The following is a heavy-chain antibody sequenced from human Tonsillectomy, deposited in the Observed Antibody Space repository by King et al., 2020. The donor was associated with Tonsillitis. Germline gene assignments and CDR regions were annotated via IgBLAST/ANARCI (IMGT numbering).Heavy chain of an antibody. D-gene: IGHD2-8*02. CDR1: GYSFTEYS. CDR2: IKPDSGAA. Sequence: QLVQSGADVKKPGASVRVSCRASGYSFTEYSIHWVRQAPGEGLDWMGRIKPDSGAADYALRFEDRVTMTTDTSSRTAYLELRRLRSDDTATYFCARDTGGWRSFDYWGQGTLVTVSS. J-gene: IGHJ4*02. CDR3: ARDTGGWRSFDY. V-gene: IGHV1-2*06.